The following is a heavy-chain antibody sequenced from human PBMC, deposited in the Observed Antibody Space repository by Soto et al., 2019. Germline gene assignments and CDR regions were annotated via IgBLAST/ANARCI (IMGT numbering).Heavy chain of an antibody. CDR3: ARSREGYSYFDY. J-gene: IGHJ4*02. V-gene: IGHV3-74*01. Sequence: EVQLVESGGGLVQPGGSLRLSCAASGFTFSSYWMHWVRQAPGEGLVWVSRINSDGSSRVYADSVKGRFTISRDNAKNTLYLQMNSLRAEDTAVYYCARSREGYSYFDYWGQGTLVTVSS. D-gene: IGHD4-4*01. CDR1: GFTFSSYW. CDR2: INSDGSSR.